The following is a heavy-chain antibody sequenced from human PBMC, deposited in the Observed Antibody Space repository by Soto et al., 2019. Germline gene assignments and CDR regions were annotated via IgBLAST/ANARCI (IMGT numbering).Heavy chain of an antibody. Sequence: ASVKVSCKASGYTFTGYYMHWVRQAPGQGLEWMGWINPNSGGTNYAQKFQGWVTMTRDTSSSTAYMELSRLRSDDTAVYYCARDEGIAAAGSGSYYYGMDVWGQGTTVTVSS. CDR2: INPNSGGT. V-gene: IGHV1-2*04. J-gene: IGHJ6*02. D-gene: IGHD6-13*01. CDR3: ARDEGIAAAGSGSYYYGMDV. CDR1: GYTFTGYY.